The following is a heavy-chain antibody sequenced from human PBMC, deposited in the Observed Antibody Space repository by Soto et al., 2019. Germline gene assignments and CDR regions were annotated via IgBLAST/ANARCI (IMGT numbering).Heavy chain of an antibody. J-gene: IGHJ4*02. Sequence: QVQLQESGPGLVKPSETLSLTCTVSGGSVSSDHFYWSWIRQPPGKGLEWIGYIYYSGSTKYNPSLRSRVTILVDTSKNQFSLKLTSVTAADTAVYYCARSGSGSGWLGGQGTLVTVSS. CDR3: ARSGSGSGWL. CDR2: IYYSGST. CDR1: GGSVSSDHFY. V-gene: IGHV4-61*01. D-gene: IGHD6-19*01.